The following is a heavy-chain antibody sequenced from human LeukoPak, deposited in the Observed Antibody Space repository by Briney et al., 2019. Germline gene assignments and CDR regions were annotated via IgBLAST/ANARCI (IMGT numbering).Heavy chain of an antibody. J-gene: IGHJ4*02. CDR2: ISGSGGST. CDR1: GFTFSSYA. Sequence: GGSLRLSCAASGFTFSSYAMSWVRQAPGKGLEWVSAISGSGGSTYYADSVKGRFTISRDNSKNTLYLQMNSLRAEDTAVYYCAKALDYYDSSGYYSQYYFDYWGQGTLVTVSS. CDR3: AKALDYYDSSGYYSQYYFDY. D-gene: IGHD3-22*01. V-gene: IGHV3-23*01.